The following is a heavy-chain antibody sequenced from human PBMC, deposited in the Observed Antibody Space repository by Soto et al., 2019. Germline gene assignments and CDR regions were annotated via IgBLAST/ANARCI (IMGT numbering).Heavy chain of an antibody. Sequence: QVQLVESGGGVVQPGRSLRLSCAASGFTFSSYAMHWVRQAPGKGLEWVAVIAYDGRNKYYADSVKGRFTISRDNSKNTLYLQMNSLRIEDTAVYYCARKLERVFDDWGQGTLVTVSS. CDR3: ARKLERVFDD. CDR2: IAYDGRNK. CDR1: GFTFSSYA. J-gene: IGHJ4*02. V-gene: IGHV3-30*04. D-gene: IGHD1-1*01.